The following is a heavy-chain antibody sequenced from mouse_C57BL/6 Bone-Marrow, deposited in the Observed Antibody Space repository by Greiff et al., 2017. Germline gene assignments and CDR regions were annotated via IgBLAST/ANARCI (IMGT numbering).Heavy chain of an antibody. CDR1: GYTFTSYW. V-gene: IGHV1-69*01. CDR2: IDPSDSYT. Sequence: QVQLKQPGAELVKPGASVKLSCKASGYTFTSYWMHWVKQRPGQGLEWIGEIDPSDSYTNYNQKFKGKSTLTVYKSSSTAYMQLSSLTSEDSAVYYCANLLAYWGRGTLVTVSA. CDR3: ANLLAY. J-gene: IGHJ3*01.